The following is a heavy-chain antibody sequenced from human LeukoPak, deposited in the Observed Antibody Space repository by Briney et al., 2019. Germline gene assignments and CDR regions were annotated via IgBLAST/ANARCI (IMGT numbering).Heavy chain of an antibody. CDR2: ISSSGSTI. Sequence: GGSLRLSCAASGFTFSSYTMSWVRQAPGKGLEWVSYISSSGSTIYYADSVKGRFTISRDNAKNSLYLQMNSLRAEDTAVYYCARGGRSGSYRDYWGQGTLVTVSS. V-gene: IGHV3-48*04. CDR1: GFTFSSYT. J-gene: IGHJ4*02. CDR3: ARGGRSGSYRDY. D-gene: IGHD1-26*01.